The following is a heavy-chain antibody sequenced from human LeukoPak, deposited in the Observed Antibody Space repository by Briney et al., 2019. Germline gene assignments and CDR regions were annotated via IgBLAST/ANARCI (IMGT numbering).Heavy chain of an antibody. J-gene: IGHJ5*02. Sequence: SETLSLTCAVSGGSISSGGYSWSWIRQPPGKGLEWIGYIYHSGSTYYNPSLKSRVTISVDRSKNQFSLKLSPVTAADTAVYYCARVVAVAGTRWFDPWGQGTLVTVSS. V-gene: IGHV4-30-2*01. CDR1: GGSISSGGYS. CDR3: ARVVAVAGTRWFDP. D-gene: IGHD6-19*01. CDR2: IYHSGST.